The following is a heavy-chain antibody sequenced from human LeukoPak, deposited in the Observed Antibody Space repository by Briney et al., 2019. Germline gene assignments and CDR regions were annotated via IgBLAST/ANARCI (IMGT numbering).Heavy chain of an antibody. V-gene: IGHV1-69*05. CDR1: GYTFTSYD. D-gene: IGHD6-13*01. J-gene: IGHJ4*02. Sequence: SVKVSCKASGYTFTSYDINWVRQAPGQGLEWMGGIIPIFGTANYAQKFQGRVTITTDKSTSTAYMELSGLRSEDTAVYYCARGGYSSPPFDYWGQGTLVTVSS. CDR3: ARGGYSSPPFDY. CDR2: IIPIFGTA.